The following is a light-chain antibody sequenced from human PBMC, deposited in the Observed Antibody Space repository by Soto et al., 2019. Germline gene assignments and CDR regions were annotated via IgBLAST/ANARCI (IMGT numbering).Light chain of an antibody. Sequence: DIQMTQSPSSLSASVGDRVTITCRASQAISSRLGWYQQEPGKAPKLLIYDASSLQSGVPTRFTGSGSGTDFTLTISSLQPEDFATYYCQQTNGFPLTFGGGTKVEIK. V-gene: IGKV1D-12*01. J-gene: IGKJ4*01. CDR1: QAISSR. CDR2: DAS. CDR3: QQTNGFPLT.